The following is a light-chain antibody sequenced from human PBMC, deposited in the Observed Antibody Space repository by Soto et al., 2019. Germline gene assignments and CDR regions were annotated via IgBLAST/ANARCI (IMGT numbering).Light chain of an antibody. J-gene: IGKJ4*01. CDR1: QIVSSN. CDR2: GTS. V-gene: IGKV3-15*01. CDR3: QQYNTWPLT. Sequence: EIVMTQSPATLSESPGERATLSCRASQIVSSNLAWYQQKRGQAPRLLIYGTSTRATGIPARLIGSWYGTEFTLTISSMQSEDFDIYYCQQYNTWPLTFGGGTKVEIK.